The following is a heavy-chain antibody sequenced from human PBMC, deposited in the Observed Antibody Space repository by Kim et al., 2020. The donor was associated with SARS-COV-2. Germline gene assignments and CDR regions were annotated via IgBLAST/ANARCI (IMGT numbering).Heavy chain of an antibody. V-gene: IGHV5-51*01. CDR3: ARVSGSGIGAGLDP. CDR2: IYPGDSDT. D-gene: IGHD3-10*01. CDR1: GYTFIDYW. Sequence: GESLKISCKGSGYTFIDYWIVWVRQVPGKGLEWMGVIYPGDSDTRYSPSFQGQITISADKSITTAYLQWNSLKASDTAIYYCARVSGSGIGAGLDPWGQGALVTVSS. J-gene: IGHJ5*02.